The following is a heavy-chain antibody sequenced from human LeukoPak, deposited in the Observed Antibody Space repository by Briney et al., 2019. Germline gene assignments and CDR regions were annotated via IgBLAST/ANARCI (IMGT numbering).Heavy chain of an antibody. D-gene: IGHD3-9*01. CDR3: ARGEIRYFDWVT. Sequence: PSETLSLTCTVSGGSISSYYWSWIRQPPGKGLEWIGYIYYSGSTNYNPSLKSRVTISLDTSKNQFSLNLSSVTAADTAGYYCARGEIRYFDWVTWGQGTLVTVSS. V-gene: IGHV4-59*08. J-gene: IGHJ5*02. CDR2: IYYSGST. CDR1: GGSISSYY.